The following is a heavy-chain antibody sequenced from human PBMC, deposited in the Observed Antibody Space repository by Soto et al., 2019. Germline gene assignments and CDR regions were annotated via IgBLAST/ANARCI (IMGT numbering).Heavy chain of an antibody. D-gene: IGHD6-25*01. Sequence: QVQLQESGPGLVKPSQTLSLICTVSGGSINSGGYYWSWIRQHTGKGLEWIGYIYYSGSTYYNPCRRSRVTISAGASVNQYSRKLSSVTAADTAVYCGARADRHSGYSSGWVFDSWGQGTLVNVSS. CDR2: IYYSGST. J-gene: IGHJ4*02. V-gene: IGHV4-31*03. CDR3: ARADRHSGYSSGWVFDS. CDR1: GGSINSGGYY.